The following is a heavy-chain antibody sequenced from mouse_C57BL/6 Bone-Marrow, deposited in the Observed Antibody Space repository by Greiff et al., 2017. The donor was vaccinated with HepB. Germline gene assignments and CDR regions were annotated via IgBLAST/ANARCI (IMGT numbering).Heavy chain of an antibody. CDR2: IRSKSNNYAT. D-gene: IGHD2-5*01. CDR1: GFSFNTYA. J-gene: IGHJ2*01. V-gene: IGHV10-1*01. Sequence: DVMLVESGGGLVQPKGSLKLSCAASGFSFNTYAMNWVRQAPGKGLEWVARIRSKSNNYATYYADSVKDRFTISRDDSESMLYLQMNNLKTEDTAMYYCVRHLGDSNYRYYFDYWGQGTTLTVSS. CDR3: VRHLGDSNYRYYFDY.